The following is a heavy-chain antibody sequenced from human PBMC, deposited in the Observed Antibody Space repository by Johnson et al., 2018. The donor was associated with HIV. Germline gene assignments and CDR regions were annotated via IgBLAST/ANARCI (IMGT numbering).Heavy chain of an antibody. Sequence: AQLVESGGGLVQPGGSLRLSCAASGFTFSTYWMHWVRQVPGKGLMWVSRINNDGSSTNYADSVKGRFTISRDNSKNTLYLQMNSLRAEDTAVYYCARAGRPYDFWSGYYSGDAFDIWGQGTMVTVSS. CDR3: ARAGRPYDFWSGYYSGDAFDI. V-gene: IGHV3-74*02. D-gene: IGHD3-3*01. J-gene: IGHJ3*02. CDR1: GFTFSTYW. CDR2: INNDGSST.